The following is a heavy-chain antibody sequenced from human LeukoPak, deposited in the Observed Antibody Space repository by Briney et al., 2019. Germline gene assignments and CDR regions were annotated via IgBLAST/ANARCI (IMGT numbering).Heavy chain of an antibody. Sequence: AGGSLRLSCAASGFTFGDYGMTWVRQAPGKGPEWVSGIDWNGGRTGYADSVKGRFTISRDNAKNSLYLQMNSLRAEDTALYYCATGLSGLSDTFDIWGQGTMVSVSS. CDR1: GFTFGDYG. CDR3: ATGLSGLSDTFDI. J-gene: IGHJ3*02. CDR2: IDWNGGRT. V-gene: IGHV3-20*04. D-gene: IGHD3-3*01.